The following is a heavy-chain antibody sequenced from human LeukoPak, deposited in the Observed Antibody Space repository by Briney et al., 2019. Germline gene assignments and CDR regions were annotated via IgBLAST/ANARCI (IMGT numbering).Heavy chain of an antibody. CDR1: KFTFSTYA. D-gene: IGHD6-19*01. Sequence: GGSLRLSCTASKFTFSTYAMHWVRQAPGKGLEWVAAISYDGTNKYYADSVEGRINISGDNSKNTVYLQMSNVTAEDTAMYHCARDRGGSGWYYLDYWGQGTLVTVSS. CDR2: ISYDGTNK. J-gene: IGHJ4*02. CDR3: ARDRGGSGWYYLDY. V-gene: IGHV3-30-3*01.